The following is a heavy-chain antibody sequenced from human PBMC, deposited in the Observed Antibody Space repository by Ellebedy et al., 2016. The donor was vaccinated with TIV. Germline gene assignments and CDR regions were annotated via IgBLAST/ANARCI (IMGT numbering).Heavy chain of an antibody. Sequence: PGGSLRLSCEASGFTFSNYAMCWVRQAPGMGLEWVSTINGYTTYYADSVKGRFTISRDNSMTTVYLEMNSLRAEDTALYYCARDLDKSSGWYGGAAYWGQGTQVTVSS. CDR1: GFTFSNYA. CDR3: ARDLDKSSGWYGGAAY. D-gene: IGHD6-19*01. V-gene: IGHV3-23*01. J-gene: IGHJ4*02. CDR2: INGYTT.